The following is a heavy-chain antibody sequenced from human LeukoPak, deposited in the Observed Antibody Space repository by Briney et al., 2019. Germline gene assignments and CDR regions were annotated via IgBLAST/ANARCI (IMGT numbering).Heavy chain of an antibody. CDR2: VYYSGST. CDR3: ARQIPMYTSNWNWYFDL. V-gene: IGHV4-39*01. J-gene: IGHJ2*01. CDR1: GGFISSSSYY. Sequence: PSETLSLTCTVSGGFISSSSYYWAWIRQPLGKGLEWIGNVYYSGSTYYNTSLKSRVTISVDTSKNQFSLRLSSVTAADTAVYYCARQIPMYTSNWNWYFDLWGRGALVTVSS. D-gene: IGHD1-20*01.